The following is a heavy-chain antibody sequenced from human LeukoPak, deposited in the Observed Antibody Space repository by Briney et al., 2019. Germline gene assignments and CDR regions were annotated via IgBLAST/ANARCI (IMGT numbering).Heavy chain of an antibody. Sequence: GGSLRLSCAASGFTFSSHALSWVRQAPGKGLEWVAAISYDGSNKYYADSVKGRFTISRDNSKNTLYLQMNSLRAEDTAVYHCATAPYSSGWLYGMDVWGQGTTVTVSS. CDR1: GFTFSSHA. CDR2: ISYDGSNK. V-gene: IGHV3-30*03. J-gene: IGHJ6*02. D-gene: IGHD6-19*01. CDR3: ATAPYSSGWLYGMDV.